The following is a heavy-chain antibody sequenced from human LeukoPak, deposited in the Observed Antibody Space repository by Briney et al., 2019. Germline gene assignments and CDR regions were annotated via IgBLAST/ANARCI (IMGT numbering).Heavy chain of an antibody. D-gene: IGHD5-24*01. J-gene: IGHJ4*02. CDR3: ARARRDGYNSFGY. V-gene: IGHV1-8*03. Sequence: GASVKVSCKASGYTFTSYDINWVRQATGQGLEWMGWMNPNSGNTGYAQKFQGRVTITRNTSISTAYMELSSLRSEDTAVYYCARARRDGYNSFGYWGQGTLVTVSS. CDR2: MNPNSGNT. CDR1: GYTFTSYD.